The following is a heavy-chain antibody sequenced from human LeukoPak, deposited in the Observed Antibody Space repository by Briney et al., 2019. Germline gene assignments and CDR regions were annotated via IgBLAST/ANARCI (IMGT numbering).Heavy chain of an antibody. D-gene: IGHD1-1*01. CDR1: GYTFTGYY. CDR2: INPNSGGT. J-gene: IGHJ4*02. Sequence: ASVKVSCKASGYTFTGYYMHWVRQAPGQGLEWMGCINPNSGGTNYAQMFQGRVSMTSDTAINTAFMELTRLRSDDTAVYYCARCITATGHIENWGPGTLVTVSS. CDR3: ARCITATGHIEN. V-gene: IGHV1-2*02.